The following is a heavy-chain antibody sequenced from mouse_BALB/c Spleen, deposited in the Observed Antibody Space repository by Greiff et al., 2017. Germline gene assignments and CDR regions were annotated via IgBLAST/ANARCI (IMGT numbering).Heavy chain of an antibody. CDR3: AKPSTMITTWYFDV. J-gene: IGHJ1*01. CDR1: GFSLTDYG. CDR2: IWGGGST. Sequence: VMLVESGPGLVAPSQSLSITCTVSGFSLTDYGVSWIRQPPGKGLEWLGVIWGGGSTYYNSALKSRLSISKDNSKSQVFLKMNSLQTDDTAMYYCAKPSTMITTWYFDVWGAGTTVTVSS. V-gene: IGHV2-6-5*01. D-gene: IGHD2-4*01.